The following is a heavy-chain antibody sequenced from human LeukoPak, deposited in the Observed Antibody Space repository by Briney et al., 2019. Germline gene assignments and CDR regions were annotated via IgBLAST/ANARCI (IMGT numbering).Heavy chain of an antibody. J-gene: IGHJ6*03. CDR3: ARGGAMALTYYYYYMDV. CDR2: SYYPGNT. D-gene: IGHD3-16*01. CDR1: GCSISSSSYY. V-gene: IGHV4-39*07. Sequence: SETLSLTCTVSGCSISSSSYYWGWIRPPPGKGLEWIVSSYYPGNTYYNSSHNSLVIIAVDSSKNQFSLKLGSVTAEDTAVYYCARGGAMALTYYYYYMDVWGKGTTVTVSS.